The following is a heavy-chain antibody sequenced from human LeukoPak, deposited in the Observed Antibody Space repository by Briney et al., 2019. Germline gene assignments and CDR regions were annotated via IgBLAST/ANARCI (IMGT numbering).Heavy chain of an antibody. CDR3: ARYLDGSDAFDI. V-gene: IGHV3-30*19. CDR2: ISYDGSNK. Sequence: GGSLRLACEASGFIFRNSGMHWVRQAPGKGLEWVAVISYDGSNKYYADSVKGRFTISRDNSKNTLYLQMNSLRAEDTAVYYCARYLDGSDAFDIWGQGTMVTVSS. D-gene: IGHD5-24*01. J-gene: IGHJ3*02. CDR1: GFIFRNSG.